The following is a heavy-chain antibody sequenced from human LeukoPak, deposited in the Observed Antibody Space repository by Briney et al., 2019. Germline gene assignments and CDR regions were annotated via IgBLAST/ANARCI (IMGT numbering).Heavy chain of an antibody. J-gene: IGHJ4*02. CDR3: ATARRIVGATIFDY. V-gene: IGHV1-24*01. CDR1: GGTFSSYT. Sequence: ASVKVSCKASGGTFSSYTISWVRQAPGQGLEWMGGFDPEDGETIYAQKFQGRVTMTEDTSTDTAYMELSSLRSEDTAVYYCATARRIVGATIFDYWGQGTLVTVSS. CDR2: FDPEDGET. D-gene: IGHD1-26*01.